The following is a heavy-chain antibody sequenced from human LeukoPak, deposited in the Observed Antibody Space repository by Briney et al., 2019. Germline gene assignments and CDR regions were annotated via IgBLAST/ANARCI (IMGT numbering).Heavy chain of an antibody. D-gene: IGHD6-19*01. V-gene: IGHV3-33*01. CDR2: IWYDGSNK. J-gene: IGHJ4*02. CDR1: GFTFSSYG. CDR3: ARDPMDSSGRSPLDY. Sequence: GGSLRLSCAASGFTFSSYGMHWVRQAPGKGLEWVAVIWYDGSNKYYADSVKGRFTISRDNSKNTLYLQMNSLRAEDTAVYYCARDPMDSSGRSPLDYWGQGTLVTVSS.